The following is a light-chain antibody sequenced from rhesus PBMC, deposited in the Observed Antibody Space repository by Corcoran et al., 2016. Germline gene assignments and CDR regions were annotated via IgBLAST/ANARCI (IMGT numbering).Light chain of an antibody. J-gene: IGKJ3*01. CDR1: QGISDY. CDR2: AAS. Sequence: DIQMTQSPSSLSASVGDRVTITCRASQGISDYLSWYQQKPGKAPKRLIYAASSLESGVPSRLSGSGSGTDFTLTISSLQPEDVAAYYCLQGYSTPFTFGPGTKLDIK. CDR3: LQGYSTPFT. V-gene: IGKV1-36*02.